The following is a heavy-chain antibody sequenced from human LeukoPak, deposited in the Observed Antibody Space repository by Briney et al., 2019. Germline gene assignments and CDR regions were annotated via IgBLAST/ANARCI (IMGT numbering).Heavy chain of an antibody. CDR1: GGTFSSYA. J-gene: IGHJ3*02. V-gene: IGHV1-69*13. D-gene: IGHD2-2*01. CDR3: AGVTPFDIVVVPAASGPFDI. Sequence: SVKVSCKASGGTFSSYAISWVRQAPGQGLEWMGGIIPIFGTANYAQKFQGRVTITADESTSTAYMELSSLRSEDTAVYYCAGVTPFDIVVVPAASGPFDIWGQGTMVTVSS. CDR2: IIPIFGTA.